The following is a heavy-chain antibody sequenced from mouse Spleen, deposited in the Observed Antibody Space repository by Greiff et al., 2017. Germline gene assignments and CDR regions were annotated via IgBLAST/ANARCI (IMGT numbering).Heavy chain of an antibody. D-gene: IGHD1-2*01. J-gene: IGHJ1*01. Sequence: QVQLQQSGAELVKPGASVKLSCKASGYTFTSYWMHWVKQRPGQGLEWIGMIHPNSGSTNYNEKFKSKATLTVDKSSSTAYMQLSSLTSEDSAVYYCACPFYYGGYFDVWGAGTTVTVSS. CDR3: ACPFYYGGYFDV. V-gene: IGHV1-64*01. CDR1: GYTFTSYW. CDR2: IHPNSGST.